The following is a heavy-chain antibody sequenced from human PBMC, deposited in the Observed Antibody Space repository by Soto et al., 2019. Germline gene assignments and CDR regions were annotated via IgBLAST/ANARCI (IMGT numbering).Heavy chain of an antibody. J-gene: IGHJ5*02. CDR3: GGGPDYGDYDA. Sequence: QVELRQWGAGLLKPSETLSLTCEVSGGSFNDYQWAWIRQSPGKGLEWIGEVSHTGGTNSKPSLMGRLTVSVDTSKNQLSLKLSSGTSADSATYFCGGGPDYGDYDAGGQGSLVTVSS. CDR2: VSHTGGT. CDR1: GGSFNDYQ. V-gene: IGHV4-34*01. D-gene: IGHD4-17*01.